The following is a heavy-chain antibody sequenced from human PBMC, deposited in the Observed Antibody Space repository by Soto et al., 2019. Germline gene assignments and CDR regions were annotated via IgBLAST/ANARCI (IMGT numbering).Heavy chain of an antibody. CDR3: ARAWTAGDGWANWFDL. D-gene: IGHD3-10*01. Sequence: QLQLQESGPGLVEPSQTLSLTCTVSGGSISGVGYYWGWIRQHPGKGLEWIGYIHHSGTTYYNPSLKSRLTISVDTSKTHFYLKLSSVNASDTAVYSCARAWTAGDGWANWFDLWGHGTLVTVSS. CDR2: IHHSGTT. V-gene: IGHV4-31*03. CDR1: GGSISGVGYY. J-gene: IGHJ5*02.